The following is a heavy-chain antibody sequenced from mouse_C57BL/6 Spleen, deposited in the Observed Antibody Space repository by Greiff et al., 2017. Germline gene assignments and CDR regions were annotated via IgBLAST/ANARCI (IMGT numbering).Heavy chain of an antibody. CDR1: GFTFSDYY. V-gene: IGHV5-16*01. Sequence: DVHLVESEGGLVQPGSSMKLSCTASGFTFSDYYMAWVRQVPEKGLEWVANINYDGSSTYYLDSLKSRFIISRDNAKNILYLQMSSLKSEDTATYYCAREGDGNLYFDVWGTGTTVTVSS. CDR2: INYDGSST. D-gene: IGHD2-3*01. J-gene: IGHJ1*03. CDR3: AREGDGNLYFDV.